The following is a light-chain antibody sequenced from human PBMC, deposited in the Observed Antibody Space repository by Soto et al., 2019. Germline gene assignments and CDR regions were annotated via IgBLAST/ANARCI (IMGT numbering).Light chain of an antibody. CDR1: QSITTY. CDR2: AAS. CDR3: QQSYSIFLT. J-gene: IGKJ1*01. V-gene: IGKV1-39*01. Sequence: DIQMTQSPSSLSASVGDRVTITCRASQSITTYLNWYQHKPGKAPKLLIYAASNLQSGVPSRFRGSGSGTDFTLTISSLQPEDFATYYCQQSYSIFLTFGQGTKVHIK.